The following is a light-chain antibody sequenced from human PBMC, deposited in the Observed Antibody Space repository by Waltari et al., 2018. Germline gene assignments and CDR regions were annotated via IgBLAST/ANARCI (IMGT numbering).Light chain of an antibody. CDR1: SSYVGGYDY. V-gene: IGLV2-14*03. J-gene: IGLJ2*01. CDR2: DVT. Sequence: QSALTQPASVSGSPGQSITISCTGTSSYVGGYDYVSWYQQHPGKAPKLLIYDVTNRPSGVSNRFSGSKSGNTASLTISGLQAEDVANYYCSSYTSGSTVVFGGGTKLTVL. CDR3: SSYTSGSTVV.